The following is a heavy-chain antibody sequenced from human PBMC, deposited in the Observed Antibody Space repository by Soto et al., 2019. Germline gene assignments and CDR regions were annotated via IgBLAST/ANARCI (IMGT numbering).Heavy chain of an antibody. J-gene: IGHJ4*02. V-gene: IGHV4-59*08. CDR1: GGTFRGYY. CDR3: ARLSFGGVIRLGLDY. CDR2: IYYSGST. D-gene: IGHD3-16*02. Sequence: SETLRLTCTVEGGTFRGYYCRWIRKHTGKGLEWIGYIYYSGSTNYNPSLKSRVTISVDTSKNQFSLKLSSVTAADTAVYYCARLSFGGVIRLGLDYWGQGTLVTVSS.